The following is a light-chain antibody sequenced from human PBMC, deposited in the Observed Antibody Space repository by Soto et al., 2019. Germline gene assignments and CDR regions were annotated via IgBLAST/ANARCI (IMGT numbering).Light chain of an antibody. Sequence: ELVLTQSPSSLSLSPGDRATLSCRASQSVSSYLAWYQQKPGQAPPLLIYDASTRATGIPARFSGSGSGTDFTLTISSLEPEDFAVYYCQQRSNWPPITFGQGTRLEIK. CDR1: QSVSSY. CDR3: QQRSNWPPIT. J-gene: IGKJ5*01. CDR2: DAS. V-gene: IGKV3-11*01.